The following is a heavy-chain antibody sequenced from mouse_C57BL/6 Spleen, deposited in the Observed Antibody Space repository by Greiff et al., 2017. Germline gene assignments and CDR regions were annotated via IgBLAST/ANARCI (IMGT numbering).Heavy chain of an antibody. J-gene: IGHJ2*01. Sequence: QVQLQQSGPELVKPGASVKISCKASGYAFSSSWMNWVKQRPGKGLEWIGRIYPGDGVTNYNGKFKGKATRTADKSSSTAYMQRSSLTSGDSAVYYCARWGVRYPFDYWGQGTTLTVSS. CDR3: ARWGVRYPFDY. CDR1: GYAFSSSW. CDR2: IYPGDGVT. D-gene: IGHD1-1*01. V-gene: IGHV1-82*01.